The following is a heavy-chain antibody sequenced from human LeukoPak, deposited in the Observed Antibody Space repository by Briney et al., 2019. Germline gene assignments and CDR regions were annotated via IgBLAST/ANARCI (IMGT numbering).Heavy chain of an antibody. D-gene: IGHD3-22*01. J-gene: IGHJ3*01. V-gene: IGHV3-23*01. Sequence: GGSLRLSCAASGFTFSSYDMSWVRQAPGKGLEWVSAISGSGGTTYYADSVKGRFTISRDNSKNTLYLQMNSLRAEDTAIYFCARDWETLTYYDSSGQEYWGQGTMVTVSS. CDR3: ARDWETLTYYDSSGQEY. CDR1: GFTFSSYD. CDR2: ISGSGGTT.